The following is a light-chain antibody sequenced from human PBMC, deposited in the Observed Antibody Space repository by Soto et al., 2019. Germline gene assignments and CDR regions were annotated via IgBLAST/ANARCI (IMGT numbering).Light chain of an antibody. J-gene: IGKJ3*01. CDR2: AAS. Sequence: DIQMTQSPSSLSASVGDRVTITCRATQSISSYLNWYQQQPGEAPKLLIYAASILQSGVPSRFSGNGSGTDFTLTISSLQPEDFATYYCQQANSFPLTFGPGTRVDIK. CDR1: QSISSY. CDR3: QQANSFPLT. V-gene: IGKV1-39*01.